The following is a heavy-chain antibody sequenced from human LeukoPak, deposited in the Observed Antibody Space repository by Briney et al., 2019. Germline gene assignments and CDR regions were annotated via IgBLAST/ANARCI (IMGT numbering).Heavy chain of an antibody. Sequence: NPGGSLRLSCAASGFTFSSYSMNWVRQAPGKGLEWVSSISSSSSYIYYADSVKGRFTISRDNAKNSLYLQMNSLRAEDTAVYYCARDESFDKGNNWFDPWGQGTLVTVSS. CDR1: GFTFSSYS. V-gene: IGHV3-21*01. CDR3: ARDESFDKGNNWFDP. J-gene: IGHJ5*02. CDR2: ISSSSSYI. D-gene: IGHD3-10*01.